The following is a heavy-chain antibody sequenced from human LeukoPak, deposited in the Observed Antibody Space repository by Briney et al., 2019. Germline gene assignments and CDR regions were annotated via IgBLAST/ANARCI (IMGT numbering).Heavy chain of an antibody. Sequence: GGSLRLSCAASGFTFSDYWMSWVRQAPGKGLEWVANIKPDGSERNYVDSVKGRFTISRDSANNSLYLQMNSLRAEDTAVYYCARDARGIPDSPYNWFDPWGQGTLVTGSS. CDR3: ARDARGIPDSPYNWFDP. J-gene: IGHJ5*02. D-gene: IGHD2-2*01. CDR1: GFTFSDYW. V-gene: IGHV3-7*01. CDR2: IKPDGSER.